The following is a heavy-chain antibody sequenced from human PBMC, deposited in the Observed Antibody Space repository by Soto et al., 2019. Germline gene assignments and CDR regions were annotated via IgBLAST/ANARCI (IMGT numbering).Heavy chain of an antibody. CDR1: GGSISSGDYS. J-gene: IGHJ6*02. CDR3: ARAPAGPSPRWDV. CDR2: MYGAGLT. Sequence: LSLTCTVSGGSISSGDYSWSWIRQPPGKGLEWIGYMYGAGLTYYNPSLKSRVTISVDKSKNQFSLNLSSVTAADTALYYCARAPAGPSPRWDVWGQGTTVTVS. V-gene: IGHV4-30-2*01. D-gene: IGHD3-10*01.